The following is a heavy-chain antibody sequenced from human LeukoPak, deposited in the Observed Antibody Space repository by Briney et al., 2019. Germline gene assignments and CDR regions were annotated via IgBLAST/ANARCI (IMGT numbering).Heavy chain of an antibody. J-gene: IGHJ6*02. CDR2: INHSGST. CDR1: GGSFSGYY. V-gene: IGHV4-34*01. D-gene: IGHD3-9*01. CDR3: ARGRRGYDILTVYPRQYGLDV. Sequence: SETLPLTCTVYGGSFSGYYWSWIRQPPRKGLEWIWAINHSGSTNYNPSLKSRVTISLDTSKIQFSLKLSSVTAADTAVYYCARGRRGYDILTVYPRQYGLDVWGQGTTVTVSS.